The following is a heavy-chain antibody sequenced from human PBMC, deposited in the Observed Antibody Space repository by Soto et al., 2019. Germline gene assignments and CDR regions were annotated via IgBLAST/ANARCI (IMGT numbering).Heavy chain of an antibody. D-gene: IGHD3-10*01. CDR2: INFDGSST. Sequence: PGGSLRLSCAASGFTFSTFWMHWVRQSPGKGLVWVARINFDGSSTTYADSVKGRFTISRDNAKNTLYLQMNSLRAEDTAVYYCASLMVQDYWGQGTLVTVSS. CDR3: ASLMVQDY. V-gene: IGHV3-74*01. CDR1: GFTFSTFW. J-gene: IGHJ4*02.